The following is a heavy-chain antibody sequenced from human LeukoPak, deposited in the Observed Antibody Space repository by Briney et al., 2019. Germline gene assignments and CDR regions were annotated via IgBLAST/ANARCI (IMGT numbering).Heavy chain of an antibody. J-gene: IGHJ4*02. V-gene: IGHV3-74*01. Sequence: GGSLRLSCTASGFTFSGYWMYWLRQLPGKGLEWVSRLNSDGGSTNYAESVKGRFIISRDNAKNTLFLQMNSLRAEDTAVYYCARDLSFSPDHWGQGTLVTVSS. CDR1: GFTFSGYW. CDR2: LNSDGGST. CDR3: ARDLSFSPDH.